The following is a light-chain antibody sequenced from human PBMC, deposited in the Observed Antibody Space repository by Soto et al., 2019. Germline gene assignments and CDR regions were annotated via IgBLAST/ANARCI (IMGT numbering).Light chain of an antibody. J-gene: IGKJ1*01. CDR3: QEYNTWPWT. CDR2: GIS. Sequence: EIVMTRSPATPSVSPLEIAAPFVRASQSVTTNLAWYQQRPGQAPRLLIYGISTRATGIPTRFSGSGSGTEFTLTISSLQSEDFAVYYCQEYNTWPWTFGQGTKVDIK. CDR1: QSVTTN. V-gene: IGKV3-15*01.